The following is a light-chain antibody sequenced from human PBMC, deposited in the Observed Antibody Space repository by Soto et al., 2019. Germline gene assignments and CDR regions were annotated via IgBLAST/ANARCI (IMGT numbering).Light chain of an antibody. CDR1: SSNIGSDF. CDR3: SSWDDSLSAYV. J-gene: IGLJ1*01. V-gene: IGLV1-47*01. CDR2: HNY. Sequence: QSVLTQPPSASGTPGQRVTISCSGSSSNIGSDFVYWYQQLQGTAPTLLIYHNYQRPSGVPDRFSGSKSGTSGSLAISDLRSEDEADYYCSSWDDSLSAYVFGAGTKLTVL.